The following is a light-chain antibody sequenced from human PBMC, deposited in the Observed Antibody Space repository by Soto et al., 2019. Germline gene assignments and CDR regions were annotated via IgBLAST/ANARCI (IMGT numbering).Light chain of an antibody. CDR1: QSVSSSY. CDR3: QQYGSSLLFT. J-gene: IGKJ3*01. V-gene: IGKV3-20*01. CDR2: GAS. Sequence: EIVLTQSPGTLSLSPGERATLSCRASQSVSSSYLAWYQQKPGQAPRLLIYGASSRATGIPDRFSGSGSGIDFTLTISRLEPEDFAVYYCQQYGSSLLFTFGPGTKVDI.